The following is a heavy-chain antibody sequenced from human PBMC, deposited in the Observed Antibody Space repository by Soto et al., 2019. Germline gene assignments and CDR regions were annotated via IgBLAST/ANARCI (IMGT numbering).Heavy chain of an antibody. CDR1: GFTFSSYS. V-gene: IGHV3-48*02. J-gene: IGHJ4*02. CDR2: ISSSSSTI. D-gene: IGHD1-26*01. Sequence: VGSLRLSCAASGFTFSSYSMNWVRQAAGKGLEWVSGISSSSSTIDYADSVKGRFSISRDNAKNSLYLQMTSVRDEDTAVYSCARDGWELPKGFDYWGQGTLVTVSS. CDR3: ARDGWELPKGFDY.